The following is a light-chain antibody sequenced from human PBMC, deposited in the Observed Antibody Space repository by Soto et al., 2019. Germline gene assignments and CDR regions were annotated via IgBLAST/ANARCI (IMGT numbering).Light chain of an antibody. CDR2: AVF. V-gene: IGKV1-9*01. Sequence: DIQLTQSPYFLSASVGGRVTITCRASQDISNFLAWFQQKPGRAPKLLIYAVFTLQSGVPSRFSGSGSGAEFTLTISSLQPEDFATYYCQQLDSYPLTFGGGTKVDIK. CDR1: QDISNF. CDR3: QQLDSYPLT. J-gene: IGKJ4*01.